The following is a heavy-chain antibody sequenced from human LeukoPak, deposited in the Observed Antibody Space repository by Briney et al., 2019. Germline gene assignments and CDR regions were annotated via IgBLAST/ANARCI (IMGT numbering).Heavy chain of an antibody. Sequence: GGSLRLSCAASGFTFSSYGMHWVRQAPGKGLEWVAFIRYDGSNKYYADSVKGRFTISRDNSKNTLYLQMNSLRAEDTAVYYCAKSADYGDYPYYFDYWGQGTLVTVSS. CDR2: IRYDGSNK. D-gene: IGHD4-17*01. V-gene: IGHV3-30*02. CDR3: AKSADYGDYPYYFDY. J-gene: IGHJ4*02. CDR1: GFTFSSYG.